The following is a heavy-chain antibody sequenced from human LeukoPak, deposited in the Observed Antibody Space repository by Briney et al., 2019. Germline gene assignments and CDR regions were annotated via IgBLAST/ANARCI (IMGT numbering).Heavy chain of an antibody. CDR2: ISSSGITI. V-gene: IGHV3-11*04. CDR3: ARVSAAFDI. CDR1: RFTFSDYY. Sequence: GGALRLSCAASRFTFSDYYMTWIRQAPGKGLEWVSYISSSGITIYYADSVKGRFTISRDNAKNSLYLQMNSLRAEDTAVYYCARVSAAFDIWGQGTMVTVSS. J-gene: IGHJ3*02.